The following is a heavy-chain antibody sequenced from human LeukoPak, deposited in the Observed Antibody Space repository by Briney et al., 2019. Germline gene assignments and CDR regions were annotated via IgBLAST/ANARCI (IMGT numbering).Heavy chain of an antibody. CDR3: ARDRASRDGYNCAAGY. CDR1: GGTFSSYA. Sequence: SVKVSCKASGGTFSSYAISWVRQAPGQGLEWMGGIIPIFGTANYAQKFQGRVTITADESTSTAYMELSSLRSEDTAVYYCARDRASRDGYNCAAGYWGQGTLVTVSS. V-gene: IGHV1-69*01. CDR2: IIPIFGTA. D-gene: IGHD5-24*01. J-gene: IGHJ4*02.